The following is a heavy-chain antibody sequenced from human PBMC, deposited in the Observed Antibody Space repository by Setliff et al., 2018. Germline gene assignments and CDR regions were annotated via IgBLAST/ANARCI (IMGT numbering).Heavy chain of an antibody. CDR1: GGTFSNYG. Sequence: ASVKVSCKASGGTFSNYGVSWVRQAPGQGLEWVGWISGYNGNTIYAQNFQGRVTMTTDASTNTAYMELRSLGSDDTAVYYCATFRGYTYGYDYWGQGTLVTVSS. J-gene: IGHJ4*02. V-gene: IGHV1-18*01. CDR2: ISGYNGNT. D-gene: IGHD5-18*01. CDR3: ATFRGYTYGYDY.